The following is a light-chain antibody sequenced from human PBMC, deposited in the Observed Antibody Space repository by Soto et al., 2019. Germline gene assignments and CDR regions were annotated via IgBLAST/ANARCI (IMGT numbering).Light chain of an antibody. Sequence: DIQMTQSPSTLSASVGDRVTITCRASQSMSDSLAGYQQKPGKAPKLLIYKASRLQSGVPSRFSGSGYGKECTLTISSLQPDDFATYYCQHYNAYTAWTFGQGTKVEIK. V-gene: IGKV1-5*03. J-gene: IGKJ1*01. CDR1: QSMSDS. CDR3: QHYNAYTAWT. CDR2: KAS.